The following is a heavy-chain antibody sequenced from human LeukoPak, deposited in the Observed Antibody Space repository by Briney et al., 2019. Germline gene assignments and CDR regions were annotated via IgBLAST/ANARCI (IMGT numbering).Heavy chain of an antibody. CDR2: IYHSGST. CDR3: ARLYCSSTSCSFDY. D-gene: IGHD2-2*01. CDR1: GYSISSGYY. Sequence: PSETLSLTCAVSGYSISSGYYWGWIRQPPGKGLEWIGSIYHSGSTYYNPSLKSRVTISVDTSKNQFSLKLSSVTAADTAVYYCARLYCSSTSCSFDYWGQGTLITVSS. J-gene: IGHJ4*02. V-gene: IGHV4-38-2*01.